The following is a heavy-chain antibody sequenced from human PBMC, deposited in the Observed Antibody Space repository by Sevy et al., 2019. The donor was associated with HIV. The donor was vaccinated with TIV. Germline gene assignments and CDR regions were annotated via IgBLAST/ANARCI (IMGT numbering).Heavy chain of an antibody. CDR3: ARGGDCSGGSCYDY. CDR1: GFTVSSNY. J-gene: IGHJ4*02. Sequence: GGSLRLSCAASGFTVSSNYMSWVRQAPGKGLEWVSVIYSGGSTFYADSVKGRFTISRDSSKNTLYLQVGSLRAEDTAVYYCARGGDCSGGSCYDYWGQGTLVTVSS. V-gene: IGHV3-53*01. D-gene: IGHD2-15*01. CDR2: IYSGGST.